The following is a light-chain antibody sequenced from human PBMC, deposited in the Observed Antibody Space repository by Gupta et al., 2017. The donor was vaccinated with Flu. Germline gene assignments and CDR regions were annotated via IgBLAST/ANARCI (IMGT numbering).Light chain of an antibody. CDR3: QHYGNSPPFT. CDR2: GAS. J-gene: IGKJ3*01. CDR1: QSVGNNY. V-gene: IGKV3-20*01. Sequence: IVLTQSPGTLSLSPGERATLSCRASQSVGNNYLAWYQQKLGQAPRLLIYGASSRATGIPDRFSGSGSGTDFTLTISRLEPEDFAVYFCQHYGNSPPFTFGPGTKVEIK.